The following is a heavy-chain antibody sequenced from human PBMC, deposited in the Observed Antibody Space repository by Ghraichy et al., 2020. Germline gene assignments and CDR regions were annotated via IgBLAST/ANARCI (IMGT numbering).Heavy chain of an antibody. D-gene: IGHD3-16*01. CDR2: ISGDGGST. V-gene: IGHV3-43*02. CDR1: GFTFDDYA. Sequence: GGSLRLSCAASGFTFDDYAMHWVRQAPGKGLEWVSLISGDGGSTYYADSVKGRFTISRDNSKNSLYLQRNSLRTEDTALYYCAKGGGLRGRALSDVWGQGTTVTVSS. CDR3: AKGGGLRGRALSDV. J-gene: IGHJ6*02.